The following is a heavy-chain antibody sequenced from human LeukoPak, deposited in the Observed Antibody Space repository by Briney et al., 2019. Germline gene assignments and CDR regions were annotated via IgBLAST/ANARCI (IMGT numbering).Heavy chain of an antibody. J-gene: IGHJ4*02. Sequence: GGSLRLSCAASGFTFTAYSMNWVRQAPGKGLEWVSYISGSTSTIKYADSVMGRFTISRDNAKNSLYLQMNSLRAEDTAVYYCARSSAGTTLFDYWGQGTLVTVSS. CDR1: GFTFTAYS. CDR2: ISGSTSTI. V-gene: IGHV3-48*01. CDR3: ARSSAGTTLFDY. D-gene: IGHD1-7*01.